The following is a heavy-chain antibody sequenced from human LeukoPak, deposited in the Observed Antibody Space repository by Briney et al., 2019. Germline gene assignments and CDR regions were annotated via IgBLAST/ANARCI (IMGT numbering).Heavy chain of an antibody. CDR1: GGPISSYY. D-gene: IGHD3-22*01. V-gene: IGHV4-4*07. Sequence: SETLSLTGTVSGGPISSYYWSWIRQPAGKGLEWIGRIYTSGSTNYNPSLMSRVTMSVDTSKNQFSLKLSSVTAADTAVYYCARVYYDSSGYYYFDYWGQGTLVTVSS. CDR2: IYTSGST. J-gene: IGHJ4*02. CDR3: ARVYYDSSGYYYFDY.